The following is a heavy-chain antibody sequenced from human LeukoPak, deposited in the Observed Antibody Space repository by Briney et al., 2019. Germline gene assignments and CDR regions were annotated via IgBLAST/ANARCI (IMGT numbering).Heavy chain of an antibody. CDR1: GYTFTGYY. J-gene: IGHJ3*02. V-gene: IGHV1-2*02. CDR3: ARDQAVVTGNDAFDI. Sequence: GASVKVSSKASGYTFTGYYMHWVRQAPGQGLEWMGWINPNSGGTNYAQKFQGRVTMTRDTSISTAYMELSRLRSDDTAVYYCARDQAVVTGNDAFDIWGQGTMVTVSS. D-gene: IGHD4-23*01. CDR2: INPNSGGT.